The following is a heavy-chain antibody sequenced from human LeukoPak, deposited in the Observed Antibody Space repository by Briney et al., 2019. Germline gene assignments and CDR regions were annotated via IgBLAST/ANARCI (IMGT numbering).Heavy chain of an antibody. CDR3: ARVLYGDYTATTAGRLGY. CDR2: INTNTGNP. J-gene: IGHJ4*02. Sequence: ASVKVSCKASGYTFTSYAMNWVRQAPGQGLEWMGWINTNTGNPTYAQGSTGRFVFSLDTSVSTAYLQISSLKAEDTAVYYCARVLYGDYTATTAGRLGYWGQGTLVTVSS. V-gene: IGHV7-4-1*02. CDR1: GYTFTSYA. D-gene: IGHD4-17*01.